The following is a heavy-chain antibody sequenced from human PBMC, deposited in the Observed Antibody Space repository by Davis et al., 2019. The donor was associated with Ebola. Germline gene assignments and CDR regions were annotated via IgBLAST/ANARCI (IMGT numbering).Heavy chain of an antibody. D-gene: IGHD5-18*01. J-gene: IGHJ4*02. CDR2: ISGSGGST. Sequence: GESLKISCAASGFTFSSYAMSWVRQAPGKGLEWVSAISGSGGSTYYADSVKGRFTISRDNSKNTLYLQMNSLRAEDTAVYYCAKVGNRYSYGAFDYWGQGTLVTVSS. CDR3: AKVGNRYSYGAFDY. CDR1: GFTFSSYA. V-gene: IGHV3-23*01.